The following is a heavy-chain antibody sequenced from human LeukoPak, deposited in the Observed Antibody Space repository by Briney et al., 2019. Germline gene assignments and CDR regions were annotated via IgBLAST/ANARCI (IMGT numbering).Heavy chain of an antibody. CDR1: GGSISSYY. CDR2: IYYSGST. J-gene: IGHJ5*02. V-gene: IGHV4-59*01. D-gene: IGHD5-18*01. Sequence: SETLSLTCTVSGGSISSYYWSWIRQPPGKGLEWIGYIYYSGSTNYNPPLKSRVTISVDTSKNQFSLKLSSVTAADTAVYYCARDIHSYGYGWFDPWGQGTLVTVSS. CDR3: ARDIHSYGYGWFDP.